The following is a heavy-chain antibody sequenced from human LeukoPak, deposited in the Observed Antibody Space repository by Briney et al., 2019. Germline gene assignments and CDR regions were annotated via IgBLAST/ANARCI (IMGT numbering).Heavy chain of an antibody. D-gene: IGHD6-19*01. V-gene: IGHV3-9*01. CDR3: ARDQNSSGWYLPDWYFDL. CDR2: ISWNSGSI. J-gene: IGHJ2*01. Sequence: GGSLRLSSAASGFTFDDYAMHWVRQAPGKGLEWVSGISWNSGSIGYSDSEKGRFTISRDNAKNSLYLQMNSLRAEDTAVYYCARDQNSSGWYLPDWYFDLWGRGTLVTVSS. CDR1: GFTFDDYA.